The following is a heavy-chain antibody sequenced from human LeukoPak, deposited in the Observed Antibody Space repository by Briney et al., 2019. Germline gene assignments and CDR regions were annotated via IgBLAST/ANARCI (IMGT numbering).Heavy chain of an antibody. CDR2: ISAYNGNT. J-gene: IGHJ6*03. Sequence: ASVEVSCKASGYTFTSYGISWVRQAPGQGLEWMGWISAYNGNTNYAQKLQGRVTMTTDTSTSTAYMELRSLRSDDTAVYYCARGGIAVAGTGEYYYYYYMDVWGKGTTVTISS. D-gene: IGHD6-19*01. V-gene: IGHV1-18*01. CDR1: GYTFTSYG. CDR3: ARGGIAVAGTGEYYYYYYMDV.